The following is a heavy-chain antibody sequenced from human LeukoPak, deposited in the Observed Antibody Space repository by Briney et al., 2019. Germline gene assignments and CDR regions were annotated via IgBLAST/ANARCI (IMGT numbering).Heavy chain of an antibody. V-gene: IGHV4-34*01. Sequence: SETLSLTSAVYSGSFSGYYWGWIPPPPGKGLEWSGEINNSGSTNANTSLKSRVTISVDTPNKHFSQMLSSVTAAGTAVYYCAGDQGGATTSWFDPWGQGTLVTVSS. D-gene: IGHD1-26*01. J-gene: IGHJ5*02. CDR2: INNSGST. CDR1: SGSFSGYY. CDR3: AGDQGGATTSWFDP.